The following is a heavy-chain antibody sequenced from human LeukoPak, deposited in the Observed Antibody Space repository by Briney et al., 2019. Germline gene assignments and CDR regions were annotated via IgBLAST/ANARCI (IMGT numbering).Heavy chain of an antibody. CDR2: INHSGST. J-gene: IGHJ3*02. D-gene: IGHD5-18*01. CDR3: ARPGGYSYGHDAFDI. V-gene: IGHV4-34*01. CDR1: GGSFSGYY. Sequence: SETLSLTCAVYGGSFSGYYWSWIRQPPGKGLEWIGEINHSGSTNYNPSLKSRVTISVDTSKNQFSLKLSSVTAADTAVYYCARPGGYSYGHDAFDIWGQGTMVTVSS.